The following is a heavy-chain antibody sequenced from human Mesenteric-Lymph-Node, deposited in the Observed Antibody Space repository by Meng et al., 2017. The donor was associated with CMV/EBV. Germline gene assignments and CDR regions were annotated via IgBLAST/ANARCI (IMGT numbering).Heavy chain of an antibody. D-gene: IGHD3-9*01. CDR2: INHSGST. CDR1: GGSFSGYY. V-gene: IGHV4-34*01. Sequence: QGPFNQGGAGLLKPSGTLSGTCAVYGGSFSGYYWNWIRQSPEKGLEWIGEINHSGSTTYNPSFTSRIIISVDTSTNQISLNMSSVTAAGTAVYYCARGSSYDILTGYFDYWGQGALVTVSS. J-gene: IGHJ4*02. CDR3: ARGSSYDILTGYFDY.